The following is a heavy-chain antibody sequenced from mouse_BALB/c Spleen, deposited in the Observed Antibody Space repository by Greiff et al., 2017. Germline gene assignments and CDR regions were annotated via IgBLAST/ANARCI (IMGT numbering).Heavy chain of an antibody. CDR3: ARGGYYGSSYGYFDV. V-gene: IGHV5-9-4*01. J-gene: IGHJ1*01. CDR1: GFTFSSYA. CDR2: ISSGGSYT. D-gene: IGHD1-1*01. Sequence: EVHLVESGGGLVKPGGSLKLSCAASGFTFSSYAMSWVRQSPEKRLEWVAEISSGGSYTYYPDTVTGRFTISRDNAKNTLYLEMSSLRSEDTAMYYCARGGYYGSSYGYFDVWGAGTTVTVSS.